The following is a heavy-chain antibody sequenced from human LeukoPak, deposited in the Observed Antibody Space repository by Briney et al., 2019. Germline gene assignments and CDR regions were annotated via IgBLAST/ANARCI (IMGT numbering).Heavy chain of an antibody. J-gene: IGHJ4*02. CDR1: GYTFTGYY. V-gene: IGHV1-2*02. CDR2: INPNSGGT. Sequence: GASVKVSCKASGYTFTGYYMHWVRQVPGQGLEWMGWINPNSGGTNYAQKFQGRVTMTRDTSISTAYMELSRLRSDDTAVYYCARGPTARGQLLSDYWGQGTLVTVSS. CDR3: ARGPTARGQLLSDY. D-gene: IGHD2-2*01.